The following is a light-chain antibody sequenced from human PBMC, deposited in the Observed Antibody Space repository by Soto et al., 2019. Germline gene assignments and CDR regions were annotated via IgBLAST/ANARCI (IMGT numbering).Light chain of an antibody. CDR3: QQYVSSPYT. CDR2: GAS. Sequence: DIVLTQSPGTLSLSPGERATLSCRAGQSITWNYLAWYQQKPGQAPSLLIYGASIRATGVPDRFSGSGSGTDFTLTISRLEPEDFAVYCCQQYVSSPYTFGQGTNLEIK. J-gene: IGKJ2*01. V-gene: IGKV3-20*01. CDR1: QSITWNY.